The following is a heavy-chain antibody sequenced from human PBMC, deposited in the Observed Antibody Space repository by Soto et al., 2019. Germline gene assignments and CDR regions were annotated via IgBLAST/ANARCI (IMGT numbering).Heavy chain of an antibody. Sequence: GGSLRLFCAASGFTFSGSAMHWVRQASGKGLEWVGRIRSKANSYATAYAASVKGRFTFSRDDSKNTAYLQMNSLKTEDTAVYYCTRQETSYGPIDYWGQGTLVTVSS. V-gene: IGHV3-73*01. J-gene: IGHJ4*02. CDR3: TRQETSYGPIDY. CDR1: GFTFSGSA. D-gene: IGHD5-18*01. CDR2: IRSKANSYAT.